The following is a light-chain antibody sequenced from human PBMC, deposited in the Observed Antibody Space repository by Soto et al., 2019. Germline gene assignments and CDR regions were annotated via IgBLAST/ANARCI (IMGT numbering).Light chain of an antibody. J-gene: IGKJ5*01. Sequence: EIVLTQSPGTLSLSPGERSTLSRRASQSVSSSYLAWYQQKPGQAPRLLIYGASSRATGIPDRFSGSGSGPDFTLTISRLEPEDFAVYYCQHYGSSPGTFGQGTRLEIK. CDR1: QSVSSSY. CDR3: QHYGSSPGT. CDR2: GAS. V-gene: IGKV3-20*01.